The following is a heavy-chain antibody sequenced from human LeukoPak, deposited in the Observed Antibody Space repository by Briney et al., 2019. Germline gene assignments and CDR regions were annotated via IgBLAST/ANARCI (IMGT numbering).Heavy chain of an antibody. D-gene: IGHD1-26*01. V-gene: IGHV6-1*01. CDR1: GDSVSTNSAT. CDR2: TYYRSKWSN. J-gene: IGHJ5*01. Sequence: SQTLSLTCAISGDSVSTNSATWTWLRQSPSRGLEWLGRTYYRSKWSNDYAVSMKSRITINPDTSKNQFSLQLNSVTPEDTAVYYCARLVGASWYDSWGQGTLVTVSS. CDR3: ARLVGASWYDS.